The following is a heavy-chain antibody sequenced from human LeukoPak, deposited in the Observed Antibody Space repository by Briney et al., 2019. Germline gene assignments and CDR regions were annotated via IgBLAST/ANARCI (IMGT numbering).Heavy chain of an antibody. V-gene: IGHV1-8*01. J-gene: IGHJ6*03. Sequence: GASVKVSCKASGYTFTSYDIIWVRQATGQGLEWMGWMNPNSGNTGYAQKFQGRVTMTRNTSISTAYMELSSLRSEDTAVYYCARGKRESRGVIVVYYYYMDVWGKGTTVTISS. CDR1: GYTFTSYD. D-gene: IGHD3-10*01. CDR2: MNPNSGNT. CDR3: ARGKRESRGVIVVYYYYMDV.